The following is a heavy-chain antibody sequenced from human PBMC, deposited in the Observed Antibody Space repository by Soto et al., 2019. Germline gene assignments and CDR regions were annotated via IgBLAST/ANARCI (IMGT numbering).Heavy chain of an antibody. J-gene: IGHJ4*02. CDR2: ISAYNGNT. D-gene: IGHD3-3*01. V-gene: IGHV1-18*01. CDR3: ARAFQSGYPFDY. CDR1: GYTFTSYG. Sequence: ASVKVSCKASGYTFTSYGISWVRQAPGQGLEWMGWISAYNGNTNYAQKHQGRVTMTTDTSTSTAYMELRSLRSDDTAVYYCARAFQSGYPFDYWGQGTLVTVSS.